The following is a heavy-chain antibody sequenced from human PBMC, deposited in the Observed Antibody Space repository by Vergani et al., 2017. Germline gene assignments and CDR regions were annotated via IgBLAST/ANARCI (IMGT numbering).Heavy chain of an antibody. J-gene: IGHJ6*03. V-gene: IGHV4-34*01. CDR2: IYYSGST. CDR1: GGSFSGYY. Sequence: QVQLQQWGAGLLKPSETLSLTCAVYGGSFSGYYWSWIRQHPGKGLEWIGYIYYSGSTYYNPSLKSRVTISVDTSKNQFSLKLSSVTAADTAVYYCARGRYYGERAKNYYYYYMDVWGKGTTVTVSS. D-gene: IGHD3-10*01. CDR3: ARGRYYGERAKNYYYYYMDV.